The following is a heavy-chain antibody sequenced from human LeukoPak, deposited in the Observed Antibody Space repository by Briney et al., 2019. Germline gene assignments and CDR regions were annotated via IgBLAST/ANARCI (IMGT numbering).Heavy chain of an antibody. D-gene: IGHD6-6*01. CDR3: AKLEYSSSGFDP. Sequence: GGSLRLSCAASGFTFSSYEMNWVRQAPGKGLEWVSSISSSSSYIYYADSVKGRFTISRDNAKNSLYLQMNSLRAEGTAVYYCAKLEYSSSGFDPWGQGTLVTVSS. CDR2: ISSSSSYI. CDR1: GFTFSSYE. J-gene: IGHJ5*02. V-gene: IGHV3-21*01.